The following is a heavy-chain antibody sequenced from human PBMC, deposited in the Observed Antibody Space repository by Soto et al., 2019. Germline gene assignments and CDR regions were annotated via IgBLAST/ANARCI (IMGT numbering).Heavy chain of an antibody. J-gene: IGHJ5*02. CDR1: VFTFSASD. CDR3: ARQASYWHGGGGWLDP. V-gene: IGHV3-13*01. CDR2: IGTLHDT. Sequence: GGSLRLSCAASVFTFSASDMHWVRQAPGKGLEWVAAIGTLHDTFYPASVKGRFTISRENAKNSLYLQMNSLRADDPAVYYCARQASYWHGGGGWLDPWGQGVLVTVSS. D-gene: IGHD2-8*02.